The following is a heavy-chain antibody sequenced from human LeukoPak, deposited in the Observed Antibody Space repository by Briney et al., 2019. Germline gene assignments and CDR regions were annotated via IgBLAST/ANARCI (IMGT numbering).Heavy chain of an antibody. CDR2: ISSDSSYI. CDR3: ASPRGASGYFDC. D-gene: IGHD3-22*01. J-gene: IGHJ4*02. CDR1: AFSFRSYS. Sequence: PGGSLRLSCAASAFSFRSYSMNWVRQAPGKGLEWVSSISSDSSYIYYADSVKGRFTISRDNAKNSLYLQMNSLRAEDTAVYYCASPRGASGYFDCWGQGTLATVSS. V-gene: IGHV3-21*01.